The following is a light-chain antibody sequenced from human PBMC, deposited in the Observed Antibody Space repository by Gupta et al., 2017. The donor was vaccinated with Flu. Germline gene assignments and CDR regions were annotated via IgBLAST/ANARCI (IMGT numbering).Light chain of an antibody. CDR3: QQYNSYPIT. CDR1: WSSSRW. CDR2: MAS. J-gene: IGKJ5*01. V-gene: IGKV1-5*03. Sequence: DIQITQSPSTLSASVGDRVTITCRASWSSSRWLTWYQPRPGKAPKLMVDMASDLERGVPSRFRGSGSGTEFTLTISSLQTDEFANQYGQQYNSYPITFGQETRLEI.